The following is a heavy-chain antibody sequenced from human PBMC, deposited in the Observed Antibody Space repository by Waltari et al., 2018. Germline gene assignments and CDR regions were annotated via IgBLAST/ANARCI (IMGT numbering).Heavy chain of an antibody. CDR2: INDSGTP. D-gene: IGHD3-16*01. V-gene: IGHV4-59*11. Sequence: QVQLQQSGPGLVKPSETLSLTCIVSGGSLSSHYWTWIRQSPGKGLEWIGYINDSGTPDYNPSLKSRLSISLDTSKNQFSLKLTSVTAADTAVYYCAGAYGYYYYYMDVWGKGTTVTVSS. J-gene: IGHJ6*03. CDR3: AGAYGYYYYYMDV. CDR1: GGSLSSHY.